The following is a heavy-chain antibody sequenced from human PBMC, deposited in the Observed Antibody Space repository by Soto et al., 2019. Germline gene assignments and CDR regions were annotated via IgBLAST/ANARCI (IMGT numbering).Heavy chain of an antibody. J-gene: IGHJ3*02. CDR1: GFTFSSYG. Sequence: QVQLVESGGGVVQPGRSLRLSCAASGFTFSSYGMHWVRQAPGKGLEWVAVIWYDGSNKYYADSVKGRFTISRDNSKDTLYLQMNSLIAEDTAVYYCAREMFGVVVPAVSDAFDIWGQGTMVTVSS. CDR2: IWYDGSNK. D-gene: IGHD2-2*01. V-gene: IGHV3-33*01. CDR3: AREMFGVVVPAVSDAFDI.